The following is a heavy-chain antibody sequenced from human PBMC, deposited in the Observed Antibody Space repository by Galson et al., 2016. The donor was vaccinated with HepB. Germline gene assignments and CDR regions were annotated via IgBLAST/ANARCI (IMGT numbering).Heavy chain of an antibody. Sequence: ATLSLTCIVSGGSISSYYWTWIRQPPGKGLEWIGYISYSGRNNYNPSLKSRVTISVDTSKNQLSLKLSSVTAADTAVYYCARWGYSLFDYWGRGSLVTVSS. V-gene: IGHV4-59*08. D-gene: IGHD5-18*01. J-gene: IGHJ4*02. CDR1: GGSISSYY. CDR2: ISYSGRN. CDR3: ARWGYSLFDY.